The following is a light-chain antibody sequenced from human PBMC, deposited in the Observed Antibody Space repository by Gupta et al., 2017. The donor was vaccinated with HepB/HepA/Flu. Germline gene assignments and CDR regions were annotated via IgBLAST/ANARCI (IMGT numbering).Light chain of an antibody. CDR3: QTWGTGILVV. V-gene: IGLV4-69*01. CDR1: SGHSSYA. Sequence: QLVLTQSPSASASLGASVKLTCTLSSGHSSYAIAWHQQQPEKGPRYLMKVNSDGSHSKGDGIPDRFSGSSSGAERYLTISSLQSEDEADYYCQTWGTGILVVFGGGTKLTVL. CDR2: VNSDGSH. J-gene: IGLJ2*01.